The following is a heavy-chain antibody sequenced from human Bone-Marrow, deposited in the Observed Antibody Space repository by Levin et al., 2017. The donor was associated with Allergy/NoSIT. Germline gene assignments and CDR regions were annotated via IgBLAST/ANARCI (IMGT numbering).Heavy chain of an antibody. Sequence: PSETLSLTCTVSGGSISSYYWSWIRQPPGKGLEWIGYIYYSGSTNYNPSLKSRVTISVDTSKNQFSLKLSSVTAADTAVYYCARDLKYSSSSFYYYYGMDVWGQGTTVTVSS. CDR1: GGSISSYY. J-gene: IGHJ6*02. D-gene: IGHD6-6*01. CDR2: IYYSGST. CDR3: ARDLKYSSSSFYYYYGMDV. V-gene: IGHV4-59*01.